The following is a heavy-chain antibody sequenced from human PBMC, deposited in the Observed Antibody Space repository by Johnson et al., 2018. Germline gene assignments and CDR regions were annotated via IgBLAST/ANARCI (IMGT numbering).Heavy chain of an antibody. Sequence: VQLVESGGGVVQPGRSLRLSCAASQFTFSRHGMYWVRQAPGKGVEWLAFISYDGHNKHVAASVKGRFTIYRDNSKNTLYLQMNSLRTEDTAVYYCAKERPDMIGAFDVWGQGTMVIVSS. V-gene: IGHV3-30*18. J-gene: IGHJ3*01. D-gene: IGHD2-21*01. CDR1: QFTFSRHG. CDR3: AKERPDMIGAFDV. CDR2: ISYDGHNK.